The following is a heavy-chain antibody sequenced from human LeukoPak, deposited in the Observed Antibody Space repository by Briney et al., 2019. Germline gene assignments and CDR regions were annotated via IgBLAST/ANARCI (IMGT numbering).Heavy chain of an antibody. Sequence: PSETLSLTCTVSGYSISSGFYWGWIRQPPGKGLEWIGTIYHSGSAYYSPSLKSRVAISVDTSKNQFSLKLSSVTAADTAVYYCARDGDAGDYIDYWGQGTLVTVSS. V-gene: IGHV4-38-2*02. D-gene: IGHD3-10*01. J-gene: IGHJ4*02. CDR1: GYSISSGFY. CDR3: ARDGDAGDYIDY. CDR2: IYHSGSA.